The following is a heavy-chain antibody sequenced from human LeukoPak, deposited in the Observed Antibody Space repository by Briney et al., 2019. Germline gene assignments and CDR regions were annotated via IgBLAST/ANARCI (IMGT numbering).Heavy chain of an antibody. CDR2: INSDGSST. D-gene: IGHD6-19*01. Sequence: PGGSLRLSCAASGFTFSSYWMHWVRQAPGKGLVWVSRINSDGSSTSYADSVKGRFTISRDNAKNTLYLQMNSLRAEDTAVYYCAGVSSGWYFGWFDPWGQGTLVTVSS. CDR3: AGVSSGWYFGWFDP. J-gene: IGHJ5*02. V-gene: IGHV3-74*01. CDR1: GFTFSSYW.